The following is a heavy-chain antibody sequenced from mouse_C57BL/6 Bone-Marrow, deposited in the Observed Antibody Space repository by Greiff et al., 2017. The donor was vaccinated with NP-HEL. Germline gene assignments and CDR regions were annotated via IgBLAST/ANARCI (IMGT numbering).Heavy chain of an antibody. V-gene: IGHV5-6*01. J-gene: IGHJ3*01. CDR3: ASPYDYDVAWFAY. Sequence: EVKVVESGGDLVKPGGSLKLSCAASGFTFSSYGMSWVRQTPDKRLEWVATISSGGSYTYYPDSVKGRFTISRYNAKNTLYLQMSSLKSEDTAMYYCASPYDYDVAWFAYWGQGTLVTVSA. CDR2: ISSGGSYT. D-gene: IGHD2-4*01. CDR1: GFTFSSYG.